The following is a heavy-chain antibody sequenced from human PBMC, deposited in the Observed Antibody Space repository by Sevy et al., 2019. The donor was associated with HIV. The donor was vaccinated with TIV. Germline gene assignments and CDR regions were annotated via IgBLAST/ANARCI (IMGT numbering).Heavy chain of an antibody. V-gene: IGHV3-23*01. Sequence: GGSLRLSCVASGFSFSSYAMAWVRQTPGKGLEWVSAITVSGGRTYYADSVKGRFTISRDNSENTLYLQMNRLRAEDTALYYCAKDTPFYYCASVNYYFEGIFDHWGQGALVTVSS. CDR2: ITVSGGRT. CDR3: AKDTPFYYCASVNYYFEGIFDH. D-gene: IGHD3-10*01. J-gene: IGHJ4*02. CDR1: GFSFSSYA.